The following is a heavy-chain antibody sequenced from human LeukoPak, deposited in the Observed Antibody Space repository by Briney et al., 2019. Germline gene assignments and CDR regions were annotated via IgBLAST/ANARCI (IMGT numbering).Heavy chain of an antibody. CDR2: ITTSSTHI. Sequence: GGSLRLSRAASGFTFSYYSMNWVRQAPGKGLEWVSSITTSSTHIYYADTVKGRFTISRDSAKDSVFLQMTSLRAEDTAVYYCARVYDYGSGDYYGMDVWGQGTTVTVSS. D-gene: IGHD3-10*01. J-gene: IGHJ6*02. CDR3: ARVYDYGSGDYYGMDV. CDR1: GFTFSYYS. V-gene: IGHV3-21*01.